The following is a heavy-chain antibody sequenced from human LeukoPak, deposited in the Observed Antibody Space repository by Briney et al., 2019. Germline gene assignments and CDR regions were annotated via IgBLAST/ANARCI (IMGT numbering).Heavy chain of an antibody. CDR1: GGSISSYY. V-gene: IGHV4-59*01. CDR3: ARDPGPDYYDSSGYYSLNAFDI. D-gene: IGHD3-22*01. J-gene: IGHJ3*02. CDR2: IYYSGST. Sequence: PSGTLSLTCTVSGGSISSYYWSWLRQPPGKGLEWIGYIYYSGSTNCNPSLKSRVTISVDTSKNQFSLRLSSVTAADTAVYYCARDPGPDYYDSSGYYSLNAFDIWGQGTMVTVSA.